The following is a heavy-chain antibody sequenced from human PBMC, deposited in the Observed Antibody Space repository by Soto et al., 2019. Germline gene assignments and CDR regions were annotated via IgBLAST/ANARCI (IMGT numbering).Heavy chain of an antibody. CDR3: AHWDGYDSSGYYFHDAFDI. CDR1: GFSLSTGGVA. CDR2: IYWDDDK. Sequence: QITLKESGPTLVKPTQTLTLTCTFSGFSLSTGGVAVGWIRQPPGKALEWLALIYWDDDKRYSPSLKSRLTITKDTSKNQVVLTVTNMDPVDTATYYCAHWDGYDSSGYYFHDAFDIWGQGTMVTVSS. J-gene: IGHJ3*02. V-gene: IGHV2-5*02. D-gene: IGHD3-22*01.